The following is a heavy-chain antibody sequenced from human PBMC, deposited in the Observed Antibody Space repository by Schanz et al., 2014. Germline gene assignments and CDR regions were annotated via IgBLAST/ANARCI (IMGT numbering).Heavy chain of an antibody. D-gene: IGHD5-12*01. Sequence: QVQVEQSGPEVKKPGASVKVSCKASGITFSTYVVVCVRQAPGQGLEWMGWINGYNGHTLYAQKFQGRVTMTTDTSTSTSYMELTSLRFDDTAVYYCARDFSAYVGNYFDYWGQGTLVTVSS. CDR2: INGYNGHT. J-gene: IGHJ4*02. V-gene: IGHV1-18*01. CDR3: ARDFSAYVGNYFDY. CDR1: GITFSTYV.